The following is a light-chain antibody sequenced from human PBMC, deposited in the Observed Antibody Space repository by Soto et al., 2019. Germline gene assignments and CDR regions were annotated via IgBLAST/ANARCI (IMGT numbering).Light chain of an antibody. Sequence: EKALTQSPFTLSLSPGERATLSCRASQSVSSNSAWYQQRPGQAPRLLIYGASTRASGVPDRFSGSGSGTEFILTISSLQSEDSAVYYCQQYDVWPALTFGGGTKVDIK. CDR2: GAS. CDR3: QQYDVWPALT. CDR1: QSVSSN. V-gene: IGKV3-15*01. J-gene: IGKJ4*01.